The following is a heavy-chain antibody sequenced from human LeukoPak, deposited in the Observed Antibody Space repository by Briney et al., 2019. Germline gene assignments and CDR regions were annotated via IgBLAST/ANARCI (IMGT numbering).Heavy chain of an antibody. V-gene: IGHV1-2*02. CDR2: INRNSGRS. CDR1: GYTFTGYY. J-gene: IGHJ4*02. CDR3: ARVLAGEYFYCDY. Sequence: ASMKLACKASGYTFTGYYMHWDRQAPGQGLEWMGWINRNSGRSNDAQKFKDSVTMTRDTSISTAYMELSRLRHDDTAVYYCARVLAGEYFYCDYWGQGTLVTVSS. D-gene: IGHD3-9*01.